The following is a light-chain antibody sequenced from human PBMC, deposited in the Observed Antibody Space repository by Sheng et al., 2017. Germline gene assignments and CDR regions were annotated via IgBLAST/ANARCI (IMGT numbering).Light chain of an antibody. CDR2: TAS. V-gene: IGKV1-12*01. CDR1: QDIGYW. Sequence: DIQMTQSPSFVSSSVGDRVTITCRASQDIGYWLAWYQQKPGRAPTLLIFTASSLQLGVPPRFSGGGSGTEFTLSISNLQPEDSATYYCQQADSFPPTFGGGT. CDR3: QQADSFPPT. J-gene: IGKJ4*01.